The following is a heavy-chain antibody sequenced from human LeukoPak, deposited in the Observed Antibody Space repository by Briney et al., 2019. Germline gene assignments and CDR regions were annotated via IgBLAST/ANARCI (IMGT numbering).Heavy chain of an antibody. CDR2: INPNSGGT. D-gene: IGHD6-13*01. CDR3: ARDWVHLSSSWPRPYYYGMDV. Sequence: GASVKVSCKASGYTFTGYYMHWVRQAPGQGLEWMGWINPNSGGTNYAQKFQGWVTMTRDTSISTAYMELSRLRSDDTAVYYCARDWVHLSSSWPRPYYYGMDVWGQGTTVTVSS. V-gene: IGHV1-2*04. CDR1: GYTFTGYY. J-gene: IGHJ6*02.